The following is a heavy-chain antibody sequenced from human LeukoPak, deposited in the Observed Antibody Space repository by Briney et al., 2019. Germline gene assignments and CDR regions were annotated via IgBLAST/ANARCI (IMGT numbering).Heavy chain of an antibody. D-gene: IGHD3-16*02. J-gene: IGHJ4*02. CDR1: GGSISSSSYY. CDR3: ARGRGGRWYFDY. CDR2: ISGSGGNT. Sequence: ETLSLTCTVSGGSISSSSYYWGWIRQPPGKGLEWVSAISGSGGNTYYAGSVKGRFTISRDNSKNTLYLQMNSLRAEDTAVYYCARGRGGRWYFDYWGQGTLVTVSS. V-gene: IGHV3-23*01.